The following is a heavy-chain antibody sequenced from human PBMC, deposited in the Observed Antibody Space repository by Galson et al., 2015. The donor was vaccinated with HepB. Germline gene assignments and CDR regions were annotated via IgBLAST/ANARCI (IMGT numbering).Heavy chain of an antibody. Sequence: SLRLSCAASGFTFSSYAMHWVRQAPGKGLEWVAVISYDGSNKYYADSVKGRFTISRDNSKNTLYLQMNSLRAEDTAVYYCARDNEDWGQGTLVTVSS. CDR1: GFTFSSYA. V-gene: IGHV3-30-3*01. D-gene: IGHD2-8*01. J-gene: IGHJ4*02. CDR3: ARDNED. CDR2: ISYDGSNK.